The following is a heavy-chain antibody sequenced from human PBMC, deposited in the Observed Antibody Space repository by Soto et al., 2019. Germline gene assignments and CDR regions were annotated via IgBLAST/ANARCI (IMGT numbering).Heavy chain of an antibody. D-gene: IGHD3-22*01. Sequence: GGSLRLSCAASGFTFSSYSMNWVRQAPGKGLEWVSSISSSSSYIYYADSVKGRFTISRDNAKNSLYLQMNSLRAEDTAVYYCARETHYYDSSGVFDYWGQGTLVTVSS. V-gene: IGHV3-21*01. CDR1: GFTFSSYS. CDR3: ARETHYYDSSGVFDY. CDR2: ISSSSSYI. J-gene: IGHJ4*02.